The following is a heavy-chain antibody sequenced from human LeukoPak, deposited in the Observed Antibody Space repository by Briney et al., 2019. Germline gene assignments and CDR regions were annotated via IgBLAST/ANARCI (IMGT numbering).Heavy chain of an antibody. V-gene: IGHV4-30-4*01. J-gene: IGHJ4*02. Sequence: SQTLSLTCTVSGGSISSGDYYWSWIRQPPGKGLEWIGYIFYSGSTYYNPSLKSQVTTSVDTSKNQFSLKLSSVTAADTAVYYCAREAFSGGYYFDYWGQGTLVTVSS. D-gene: IGHD3-3*01. CDR3: AREAFSGGYYFDY. CDR2: IFYSGST. CDR1: GGSISSGDYY.